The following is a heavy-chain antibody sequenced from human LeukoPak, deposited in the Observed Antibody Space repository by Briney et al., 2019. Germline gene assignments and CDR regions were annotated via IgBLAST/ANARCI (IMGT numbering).Heavy chain of an antibody. V-gene: IGHV4-4*07. CDR3: ARDYFDSSGYRHDVFDI. J-gene: IGHJ3*02. CDR1: GGSIGSCY. Sequence: PSETLSLTCTVSGGSIGSCYWSWIREPAGKGLGWIGPIYTSGTINYNPSLKSRITMSVDTSKNQFSLKLSSVTAADTAVYYCARDYFDSSGYRHDVFDIWGQGTMVTVSS. D-gene: IGHD3-22*01. CDR2: IYTSGTI.